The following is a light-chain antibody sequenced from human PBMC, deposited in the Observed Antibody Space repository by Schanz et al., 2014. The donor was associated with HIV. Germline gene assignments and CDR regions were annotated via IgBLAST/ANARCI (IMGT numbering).Light chain of an antibody. CDR1: QSLSGSY. CDR2: GAS. CDR3: QQYSASPRT. V-gene: IGKV3-20*01. J-gene: IGKJ1*01. Sequence: EIVLTQSPGTLSLSPGERATLSCRASQSLSGSYLSWYQQKPGQAPRLLIYGASNRDPGIPDRFSGSGSGTDFTLTISRLEPEDFAVYCCQQYSASPRTFGQGTKVEI.